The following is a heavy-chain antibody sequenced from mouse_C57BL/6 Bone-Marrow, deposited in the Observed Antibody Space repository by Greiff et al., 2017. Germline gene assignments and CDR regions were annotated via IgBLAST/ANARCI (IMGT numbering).Heavy chain of an antibody. CDR2: IRSKSNNYAT. Sequence: EAGGGLVQPKGSLKLSCAASGFSFNTYAMNWVRQAPGKGLEWVARIRSKSNNYATYYADSVKDRFTISRDDSESMLYLQMNNLKTEDTAMYYCVRTPTYYYAMDYWGQGTSVTVSS. CDR1: GFSFNTYA. J-gene: IGHJ4*01. V-gene: IGHV10-1*01. CDR3: VRTPTYYYAMDY.